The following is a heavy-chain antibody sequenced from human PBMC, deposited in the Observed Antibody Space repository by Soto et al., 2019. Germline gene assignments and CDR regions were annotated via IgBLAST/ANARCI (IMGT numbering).Heavy chain of an antibody. CDR2: ISYDGSNK. J-gene: IGHJ5*02. Sequence: QVQLVESGGGVVQPGRSLRLSCAASGFTFSSYGMHWVRQAPGKGLEWVAVISYDGSNKYYADSVKGRFTISRDNSKNTLYLQMNSLRAEDTAVYYRAKIAAGLYNWFDPWGQGTLVTVSS. V-gene: IGHV3-30*18. CDR1: GFTFSSYG. CDR3: AKIAAGLYNWFDP. D-gene: IGHD6-13*01.